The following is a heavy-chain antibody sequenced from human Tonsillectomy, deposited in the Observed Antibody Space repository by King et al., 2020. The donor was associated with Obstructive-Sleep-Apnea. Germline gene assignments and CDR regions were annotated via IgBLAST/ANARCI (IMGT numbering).Heavy chain of an antibody. CDR3: ARRTNCTNGVCYISPYNWFDP. V-gene: IGHV5-51*01. Sequence: QLVQSGAEVKKPGESLKISCKGSGYSFTSYWIGWVRQMPGKGLEWMGIIYPGDSDTRYSPSFQGQVTISADKSISTAYLQWSSLKASDTAMYYCARRTNCTNGVCYISPYNWFDPWGQGTLVTVSS. D-gene: IGHD2-8*01. CDR1: GYSFTSYW. J-gene: IGHJ5*02. CDR2: IYPGDSDT.